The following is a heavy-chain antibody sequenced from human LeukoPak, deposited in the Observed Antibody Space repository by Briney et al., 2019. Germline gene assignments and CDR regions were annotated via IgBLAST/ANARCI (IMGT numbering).Heavy chain of an antibody. CDR1: GFTFSSYS. J-gene: IGHJ6*02. Sequence: GSLRLSCAASGFTFSSYSMNWVRQAPGKGLEWVSSISSSSSYIYYADSVKGRFTISRDNAKNSLYLQMNSLRAEDTAVYYCARDYSYYDFWSGARRYYYYYGMDVWGQGTTVTVSS. CDR2: ISSSSSYI. V-gene: IGHV3-21*01. D-gene: IGHD3-3*01. CDR3: ARDYSYYDFWSGARRYYYYYGMDV.